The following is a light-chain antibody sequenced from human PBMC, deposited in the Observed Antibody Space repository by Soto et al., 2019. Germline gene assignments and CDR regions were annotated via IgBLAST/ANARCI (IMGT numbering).Light chain of an antibody. CDR1: QSVSSSY. V-gene: IGKV3-20*01. CDR3: QQYGSSPRT. Sequence: EIVLTQSPGTLSLSPGERATLSCRASQSVSSSYLAWYQQKPGQAPMLLIYGASSRTTGIPDRFSGSGSGTDFTISRRRREPEGYAAYYCQQYGSSPRTVGQGTEVEIK. J-gene: IGKJ1*01. CDR2: GAS.